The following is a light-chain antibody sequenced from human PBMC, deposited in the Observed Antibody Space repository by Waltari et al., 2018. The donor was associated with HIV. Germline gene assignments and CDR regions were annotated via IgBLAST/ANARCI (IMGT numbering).Light chain of an antibody. V-gene: IGLV1-47*01. CDR3: AAWDDSLSGYV. Sequence: QSVLSQPPSASGTPGHRLTIPCSASTAPTLARDDVRWFRQVPGAAPRLLMYQTDQRPSWVTDRFSGSKSGTSASLVISGLRSEDEAHYYCAAWDDSLSGYVFGTGTKVIVL. CDR2: QTD. CDR1: TAPTLARDD. J-gene: IGLJ1*01.